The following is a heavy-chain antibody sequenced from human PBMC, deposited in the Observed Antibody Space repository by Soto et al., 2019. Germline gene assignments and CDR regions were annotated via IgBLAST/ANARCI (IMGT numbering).Heavy chain of an antibody. J-gene: IGHJ4*02. CDR3: ARGSYHSVWF. Sequence: QVQLQQSGPGLVKPSQTLSLTCAISGDSVSSNSAAWSWIRQSPSGGLEWLGRTYYRSKWYNDSAVSVKSRITINADSSKNHFSLQLNSGTPEDTAVYYCARGSYHSVWFWGQGTLVTVPS. CDR2: TYYRSKWYN. D-gene: IGHD6-19*01. V-gene: IGHV6-1*01. CDR1: GDSVSSNSAA.